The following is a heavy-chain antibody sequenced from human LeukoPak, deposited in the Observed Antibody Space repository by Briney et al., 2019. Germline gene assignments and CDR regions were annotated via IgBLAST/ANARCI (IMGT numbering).Heavy chain of an antibody. D-gene: IGHD2-2*01. CDR2: IRSDGSGK. J-gene: IGHJ3*02. V-gene: IGHV3-30*02. CDR3: AKFPRGTPASDPWAFGI. Sequence: PGGSLRLSCEASGFIFSNYGMHWVRQAPGKGLEWVAFIRSDGSGKYFADSVKGRFTMSRDNSKNTLYLQMNSLRAEDTAVYYCAKFPRGTPASDPWAFGIWGQGTMVTVSS. CDR1: GFIFSNYG.